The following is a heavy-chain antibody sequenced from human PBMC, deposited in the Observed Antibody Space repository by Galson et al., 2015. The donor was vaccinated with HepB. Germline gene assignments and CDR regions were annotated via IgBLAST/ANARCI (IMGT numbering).Heavy chain of an antibody. Sequence: SLRLSCAASGFTFSDYYMSWIRQAPGKGLEWVSYISSSSYTNYADSVKGRFTISRDNAKNSLYLQMNSLRAEDTAVYYCARDCFGSSCPVDYWGQGTLVTVSS. J-gene: IGHJ4*02. V-gene: IGHV3-11*06. CDR3: ARDCFGSSCPVDY. CDR1: GFTFSDYY. CDR2: ISSSSYT. D-gene: IGHD6-13*01.